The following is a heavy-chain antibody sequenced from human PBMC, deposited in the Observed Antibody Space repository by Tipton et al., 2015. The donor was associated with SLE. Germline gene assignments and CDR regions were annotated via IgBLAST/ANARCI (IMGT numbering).Heavy chain of an antibody. D-gene: IGHD1-1*01. CDR3: ARSTQLERPLGYYYMDI. Sequence: TLSLTCTVSAGSISSISYSWGWIRQPPGKGLEWIGSIYYTGRTYYNPSLKSRVTISVDSSKNQFSLKLSSVTAADTAVYYCARSTQLERPLGYYYMDIWGKGTTVTVSS. CDR1: AGSISSISYS. CDR2: IYYTGRT. V-gene: IGHV4-39*07. J-gene: IGHJ6*03.